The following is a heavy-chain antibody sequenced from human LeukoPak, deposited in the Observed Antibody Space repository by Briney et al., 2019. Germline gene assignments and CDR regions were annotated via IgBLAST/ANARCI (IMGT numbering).Heavy chain of an antibody. CDR1: GGSIRTSIFY. D-gene: IGHD4-23*01. J-gene: IGHJ4*02. V-gene: IGHV4-31*03. Sequence: QGQLQKSGPGLVKPSPTLSLTSTVSGGSIRTSIFYWNWIRQHPGKALEWIGYIYYTGDTFYNPSLKSRVTISLDTSENQFSLKMNSVTAADTAMYYCGKGGGNSNSWGQGTRVTVSS. CDR2: IYYTGDT. CDR3: GKGGGNSNS.